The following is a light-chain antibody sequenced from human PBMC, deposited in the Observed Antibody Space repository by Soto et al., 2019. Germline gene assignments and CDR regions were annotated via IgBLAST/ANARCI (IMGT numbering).Light chain of an antibody. J-gene: IGKJ1*01. CDR1: QSVNIY. CDR2: GAS. Sequence: EIVMTQSPATLSVSPGERATLSCRASQSVNIYLAWYQQKPGQAPRLLIFGASSRATGIPARFSGSGSGTEFNLTISSLQSEDFAVYYCQQYKDFPRAFGQGTKVEIK. CDR3: QQYKDFPRA. V-gene: IGKV3D-15*01.